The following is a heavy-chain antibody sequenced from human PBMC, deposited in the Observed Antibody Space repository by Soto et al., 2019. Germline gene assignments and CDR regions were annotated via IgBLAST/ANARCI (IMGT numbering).Heavy chain of an antibody. J-gene: IGHJ4*02. CDR1: GGSISSGGHY. D-gene: IGHD5-18*01. CDR2: IYYSGST. CDR3: ARSGYSYGPNPLLY. V-gene: IGHV4-31*03. Sequence: QVQLQESGPGLVKPSQTLSLTCTVSGGSISSGGHYWSLIRQHPGKGLEWIGYIYYSGSTYYNPSLKSRVTISVDTTKNQFSLKLSSVTAADTAVYYCARSGYSYGPNPLLYWGQGTLVTVSS.